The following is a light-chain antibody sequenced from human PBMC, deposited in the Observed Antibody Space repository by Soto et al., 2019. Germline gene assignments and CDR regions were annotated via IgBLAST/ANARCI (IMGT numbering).Light chain of an antibody. CDR1: QNLQTS. CDR3: HHRYNGPFT. J-gene: IGKJ4*01. V-gene: IGKV3-11*01. CDR2: DVS. Sequence: IVLTQPPATLSLSPGESDILSSRASQNLQTSLGWYQQKPGQTPRLPIDDVSNRASGMPATFSGSGFGAYCTLTISTLEPNDFAFEYCHHRYNGPFTFGVGTKVEVK.